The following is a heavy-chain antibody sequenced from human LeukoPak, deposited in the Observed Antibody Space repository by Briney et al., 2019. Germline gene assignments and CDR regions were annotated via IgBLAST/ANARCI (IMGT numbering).Heavy chain of an antibody. D-gene: IGHD3-16*01. J-gene: IGHJ6*02. CDR2: VYYSGTT. CDR1: GGSLSNSY. Sequence: SGTLSLTCTVSGGSLSNSYWSWIRQPPGKGLEWIGYVYYSGTTNYSPSLRSRVTISVDTSQNQFSLKLISVTAADTAVYFCARGGPSYVYYGMDVWGQGTTVTVSS. V-gene: IGHV4-59*01. CDR3: ARGGPSYVYYGMDV.